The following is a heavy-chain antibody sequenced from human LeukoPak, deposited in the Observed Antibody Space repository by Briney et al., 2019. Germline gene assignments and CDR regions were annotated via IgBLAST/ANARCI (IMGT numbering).Heavy chain of an antibody. CDR3: AKATRGITMIRYYFEY. D-gene: IGHD3-22*01. V-gene: IGHV3-48*04. J-gene: IGHJ4*02. CDR2: ISSSSSTI. Sequence: PGGSLRLSCAASGFTFSTYGMHWVRQAPGKGLEWVSYISSSSSTIYYADSVKGRFTISRDNAKNSLYLQMNSLRAEDTAVYYCAKATRGITMIRYYFEYWGQGTLVTVSS. CDR1: GFTFSTYG.